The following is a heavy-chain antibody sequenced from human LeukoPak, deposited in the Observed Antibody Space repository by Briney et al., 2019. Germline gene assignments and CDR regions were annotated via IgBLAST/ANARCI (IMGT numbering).Heavy chain of an antibody. CDR3: ARGQEYSYGPLPDY. J-gene: IGHJ4*02. Sequence: PGGSLRLSCAASGFTFSSYSMNWVRQAPGKGLEWVSYISSSSTIYYADSVKGRFTISRDNAKNSLYLQMNSLRAEDTAVYYCARGQEYSYGPLPDYWGQGTLVTVSS. CDR1: GFTFSSYS. V-gene: IGHV3-48*01. D-gene: IGHD5-18*01. CDR2: ISSSSTI.